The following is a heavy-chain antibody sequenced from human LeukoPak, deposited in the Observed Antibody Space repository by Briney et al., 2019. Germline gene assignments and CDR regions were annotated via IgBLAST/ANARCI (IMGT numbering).Heavy chain of an antibody. V-gene: IGHV3-53*01. Sequence: GGSLRLSCAASGFTVSSNYMSWVRQAPGKGLEWVSLIYSGGSTSYADSVKGRFTFSRDNSKNALYLQMNSLRAEDTAVYYCARDRVNWNDVGGLFDYWGQGTLVTVSS. CDR1: GFTVSSNY. CDR3: ARDRVNWNDVGGLFDY. CDR2: IYSGGST. D-gene: IGHD1-1*01. J-gene: IGHJ4*02.